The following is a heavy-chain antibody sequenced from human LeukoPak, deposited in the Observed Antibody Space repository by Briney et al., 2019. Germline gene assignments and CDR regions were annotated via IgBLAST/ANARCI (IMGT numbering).Heavy chain of an antibody. V-gene: IGHV5-51*01. CDR3: ARLADTTS. CDR1: GYTFTDYW. CDR2: IYPGDSDT. Sequence: GESLKISCKGSGYTFTDYWIAWVRQMPGPGLEWMGIIYPGDSDTRYSPSFQGQVTISADKSTTTAFLQWSSLKASDTAMYFCARLADTTSWGQGTLVTVSS. D-gene: IGHD1-26*01. J-gene: IGHJ5*02.